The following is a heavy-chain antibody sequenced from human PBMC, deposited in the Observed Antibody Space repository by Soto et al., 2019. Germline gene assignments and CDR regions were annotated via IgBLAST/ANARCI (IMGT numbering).Heavy chain of an antibody. D-gene: IGHD6-19*01. CDR1: AFTFSSYA. Sequence: PGGSLRLSCAASAFTFSSYAMHWVRQAPGKGLERVAVISYDGSNKYYADSVKGRFSISRDNSKNTLRLLMLGLRAEDTATYYCAKDPEQWLTPVYYWGHGTLVPVSS. J-gene: IGHJ4*01. V-gene: IGHV3-30-3*02. CDR2: ISYDGSNK. CDR3: AKDPEQWLTPVYY.